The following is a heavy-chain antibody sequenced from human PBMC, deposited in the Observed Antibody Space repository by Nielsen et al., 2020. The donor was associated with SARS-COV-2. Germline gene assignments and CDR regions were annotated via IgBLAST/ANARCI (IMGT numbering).Heavy chain of an antibody. V-gene: IGHV4-39*07. Sequence: SETLSLTCTVSGDSISSGGYYWSWIRQPPGKGLEWIGESDHSGTTNYNPSLKSRVTISVDTSKKQFSLNLRSVTAADTAVYYCAGTGLPLRDSNWFDPWGQGNLVTVSS. D-gene: IGHD4-17*01. CDR3: AGTGLPLRDSNWFDP. CDR2: SDHSGTT. CDR1: GDSISSGGYY. J-gene: IGHJ5*02.